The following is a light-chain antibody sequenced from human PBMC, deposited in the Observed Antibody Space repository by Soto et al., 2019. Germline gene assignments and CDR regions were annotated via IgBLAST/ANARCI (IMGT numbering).Light chain of an antibody. J-gene: IGKJ4*01. Sequence: EIVLTQSPGTLSLSPGERATLSCRASQSVSSSYLAWYQQKPGQAPRLLIYGASSRATGIPDRFSGSGSGTDFTLTISRLDHEYFAVYYCQQDGSPLTFGGGTKVEIK. CDR3: QQDGSPLT. V-gene: IGKV3-20*01. CDR1: QSVSSSY. CDR2: GAS.